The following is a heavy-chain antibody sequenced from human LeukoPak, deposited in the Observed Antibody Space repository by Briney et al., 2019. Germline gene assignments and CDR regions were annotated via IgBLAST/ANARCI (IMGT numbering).Heavy chain of an antibody. V-gene: IGHV4-61*02. CDR3: ARGRGYCSSTSCYSFSWFDP. D-gene: IGHD2-2*01. CDR2: IYTSGST. Sequence: SQTLFLTCTVSGGSISSGSYYWSWIRQPAGKGLEWIGRIYTSGSTNYNPSLKSRVTISVDTSKNQFSLKLSSVTAADTAVYYCARGRGYCSSTSCYSFSWFDPWGQGTLVTVSS. CDR1: GGSISSGSYY. J-gene: IGHJ5*02.